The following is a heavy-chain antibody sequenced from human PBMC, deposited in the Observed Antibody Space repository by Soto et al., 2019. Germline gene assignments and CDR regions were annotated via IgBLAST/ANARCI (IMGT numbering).Heavy chain of an antibody. CDR3: ARETSDVAFDWASDY. V-gene: IGHV3-33*01. Sequence: QVQLVESGGGVVQPGRSLRLSCAASGFPFSNYGMHWVRQAPGKGLEWVAVIWYHGTDKFYAHSVKGRFTISRDNSNTTRYLQMNSLRAEDTAGYYCARETSDVAFDWASDYWGQGTRVTVSS. J-gene: IGHJ4*02. D-gene: IGHD3-9*01. CDR1: GFPFSNYG. CDR2: IWYHGTDK.